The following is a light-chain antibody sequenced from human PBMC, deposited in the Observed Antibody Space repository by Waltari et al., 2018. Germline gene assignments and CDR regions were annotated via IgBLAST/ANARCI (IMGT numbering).Light chain of an antibody. CDR3: QQYLTLPYS. V-gene: IGKV4-1*01. Sequence: ELTQSPDSLPVTLVERANINRTSSTSVLYRSNYKNYLAWFQQKPGQPPKLLIRWASTRESGVPDRFSGSGSDTDFTLTISSLQAEDVAVYYCQQYLTLPYSFGQGTKLEIK. CDR1: TSVLYRSNYKNY. J-gene: IGKJ2*03. CDR2: WAS.